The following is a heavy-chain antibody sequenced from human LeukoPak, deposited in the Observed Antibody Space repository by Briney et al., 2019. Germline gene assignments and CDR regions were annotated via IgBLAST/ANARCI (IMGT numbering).Heavy chain of an antibody. D-gene: IGHD3-10*01. Sequence: PGGSLRLSCAASGFTFSNVWMSWVRQAPGKGLEWVSYISSSSSTIYYADSVKGRFTISRDNAKNSLYLQMNSLRAEDTAIYYCAGYGSGSFWGQGTLVTVSS. CDR2: ISSSSSTI. CDR1: GFTFSNVW. V-gene: IGHV3-48*04. J-gene: IGHJ4*02. CDR3: AGYGSGSF.